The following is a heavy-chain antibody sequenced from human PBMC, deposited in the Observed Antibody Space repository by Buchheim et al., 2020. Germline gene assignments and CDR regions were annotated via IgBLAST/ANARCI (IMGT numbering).Heavy chain of an antibody. CDR1: GYTFTSYY. CDR3: ARDLESYNWNYLLPTFDY. Sequence: QVQLVQSGAEVKKPGASVKVSCKASGYTFTSYYMHWVRQAPGQGLEWMGIINPSGGSTSYAQKFQGRVTMPRDTSTSTVYMELSSLRSEDTAVYYCARDLESYNWNYLLPTFDYWGQGTL. J-gene: IGHJ4*02. D-gene: IGHD1-7*01. V-gene: IGHV1-46*01. CDR2: INPSGGST.